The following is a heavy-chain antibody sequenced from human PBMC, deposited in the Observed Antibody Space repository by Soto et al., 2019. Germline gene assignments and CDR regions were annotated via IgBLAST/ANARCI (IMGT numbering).Heavy chain of an antibody. V-gene: IGHV1-2*02. CDR2: INPGSGVT. D-gene: IGHD1-1*01. Sequence: ASVKVSCKASGYSFAKYHMHWVRQAPGQGLEWMGWINPGSGVTNQAQKFQGRVTMTRDTSITTTYMELNSLTSDDTAVYYCARVAGHKNARFDTWGQGALVTVSS. CDR1: GYSFAKYH. CDR3: ARVAGHKNARFDT. J-gene: IGHJ4*02.